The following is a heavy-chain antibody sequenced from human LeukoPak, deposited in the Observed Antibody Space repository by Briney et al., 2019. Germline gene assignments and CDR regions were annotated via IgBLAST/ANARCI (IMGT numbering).Heavy chain of an antibody. D-gene: IGHD1-26*01. V-gene: IGHV1-69*05. J-gene: IGHJ4*02. Sequence: GASVKVSCKASGGTFSSYAISWVRQAPGQGLEWMGGIIPIFGTANYAQKFQGRVTITTDESTSTAYMELSSLRSEDTAVYYCARFRVVGATGGYYFDYWGQGTLVTVSS. CDR1: GGTFSSYA. CDR3: ARFRVVGATGGYYFDY. CDR2: IIPIFGTA.